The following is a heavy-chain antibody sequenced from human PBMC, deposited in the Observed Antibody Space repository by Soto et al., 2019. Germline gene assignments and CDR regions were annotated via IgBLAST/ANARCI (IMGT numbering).Heavy chain of an antibody. V-gene: IGHV4-61*01. CDR3: TRGPPRVQWFDP. CDR1: GGAVSSGTYY. Sequence: SETLSLTCTVSGGAVSSGTYYWSWIRQPPGKGLEWIGHIYFTGSTNYNPSLKSRVTMPLDTSRNQFSLKLSSVTAADTAVYYCTRGPPRVQWFDPWGLGTLVTVS. J-gene: IGHJ5*02. CDR2: IYFTGST.